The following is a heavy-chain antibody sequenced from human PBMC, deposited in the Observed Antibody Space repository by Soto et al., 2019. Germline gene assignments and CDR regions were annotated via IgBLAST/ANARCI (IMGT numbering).Heavy chain of an antibody. J-gene: IGHJ4*02. CDR1: GGTFSSYT. D-gene: IGHD2-2*01. Sequence: GASVKVSCKASGGTFSSYTISWVRQAPGQGLEWMGRIIPILGIANYAQKFQGRVTITADKSTSTAYMELSSLRSEDTAVYYCARSYCSSTSCYVISFDYWGQGTLVTVPQ. V-gene: IGHV1-69*02. CDR2: IIPILGIA. CDR3: ARSYCSSTSCYVISFDY.